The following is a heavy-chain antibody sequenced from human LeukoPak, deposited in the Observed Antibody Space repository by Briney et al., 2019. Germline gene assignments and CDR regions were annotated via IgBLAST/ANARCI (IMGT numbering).Heavy chain of an antibody. CDR2: IYYSGST. CDR3: ARASDGILTGGSDY. D-gene: IGHD3-9*01. CDR1: GGSISSGGYY. V-gene: IGHV4-31*03. Sequence: SETLSLTCTVSGGSISSGGYYWSWIRQHPGKGLEWIGYIYYSGSTYYNPSLKSRVTISVDTSKNQFSLKLSSVTAADTAVYYCARASDGILTGGSDYWGQGTLVTVSS. J-gene: IGHJ4*02.